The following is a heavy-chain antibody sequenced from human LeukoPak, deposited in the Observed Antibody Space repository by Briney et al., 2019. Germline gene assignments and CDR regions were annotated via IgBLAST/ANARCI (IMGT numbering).Heavy chain of an antibody. CDR2: IYYSGST. Sequence: SETLSLTCTVSGGSISSYYWSWIRQPPGKGLEWIGYIYYSGSTNYNPSLKSRVTISVDTSKNQFSLKLSSVTAADTAVYYCARPVIAAAGNWFDPWGQGTLVTVSS. CDR1: GGSISSYY. J-gene: IGHJ5*02. D-gene: IGHD6-13*01. CDR3: ARPVIAAAGNWFDP. V-gene: IGHV4-59*08.